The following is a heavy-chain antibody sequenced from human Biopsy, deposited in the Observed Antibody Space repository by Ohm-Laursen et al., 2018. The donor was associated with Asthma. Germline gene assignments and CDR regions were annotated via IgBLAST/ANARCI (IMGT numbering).Heavy chain of an antibody. Sequence: ASVKVSRKVSGYTFTSYAMHWVRQAPGQRLEWMGWINAGNGNTKYSQKFQGRVTITRDTSASTAYMELSSLRSEDTAVYYCARPYYDSSGYYYENLSFDYWGQGTLVTVSS. CDR3: ARPYYDSSGYYYENLSFDY. D-gene: IGHD3-22*01. J-gene: IGHJ4*02. V-gene: IGHV1-3*01. CDR1: GYTFTSYA. CDR2: INAGNGNT.